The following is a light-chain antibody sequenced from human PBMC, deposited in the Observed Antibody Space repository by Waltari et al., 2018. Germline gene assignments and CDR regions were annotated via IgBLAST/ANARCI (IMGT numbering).Light chain of an antibody. Sequence: EIVLTQSPATLSLSPGERATLSCRASQSVSSYLAWYQQNPGQAPRLLIYDASNRATCIPARFSGSGSGTDFTLTISSLEPEDFAVYYCQQRSNWPLTFGPGTKVDIK. CDR1: QSVSSY. CDR3: QQRSNWPLT. J-gene: IGKJ3*01. CDR2: DAS. V-gene: IGKV3-11*01.